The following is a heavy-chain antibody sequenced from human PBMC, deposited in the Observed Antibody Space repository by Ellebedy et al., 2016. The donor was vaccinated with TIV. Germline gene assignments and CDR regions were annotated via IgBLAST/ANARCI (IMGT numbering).Heavy chain of an antibody. CDR3: VGAYRRGGRGKFAH. Sequence: GGSLRLXCAASGFIVSTNDVSWVRQAPAKGLEWVSVFYYDGSTYYADSVKGRFTVSRDNSKNTVYLQMESLRADDAAVYYCVGAYRRGGRGKFAHWGQGTLVTVSS. CDR1: GFIVSTND. J-gene: IGHJ1*01. CDR2: FYYDGST. V-gene: IGHV3-53*01. D-gene: IGHD6-19*01.